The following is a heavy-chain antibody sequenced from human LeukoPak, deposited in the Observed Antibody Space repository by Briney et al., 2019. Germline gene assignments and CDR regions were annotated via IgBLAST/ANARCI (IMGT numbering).Heavy chain of an antibody. CDR2: ISGSDGST. J-gene: IGHJ4*02. CDR1: GFTFSSYA. V-gene: IGHV3-23*01. D-gene: IGHD2-15*01. Sequence: GGSLRLSCAASGFTFSSYAMSWVRQAPGKGLEWVSGISGSDGSTNYADSVKGRFTISRDNYKNTLYVQMNSLRAEDMAVYYCARAYCSGGSCYSDYWGQGTLVTVSS. CDR3: ARAYCSGGSCYSDY.